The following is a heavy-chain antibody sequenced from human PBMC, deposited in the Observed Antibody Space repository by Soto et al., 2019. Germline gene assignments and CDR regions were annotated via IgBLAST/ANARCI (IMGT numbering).Heavy chain of an antibody. V-gene: IGHV3-7*03. Sequence: GGSLRLSCAASGFTFFTYWMSWVRQALGKGLEWVANIKRDGSEEYYVDSVKGRFTISRDNAKNSLYLQMNSLRAEDTAVYYCAKGRSKSTTVTTLDYWGQGTLVTVSS. CDR1: GFTFFTYW. CDR3: AKGRSKSTTVTTLDY. CDR2: IKRDGSEE. D-gene: IGHD4-17*01. J-gene: IGHJ4*02.